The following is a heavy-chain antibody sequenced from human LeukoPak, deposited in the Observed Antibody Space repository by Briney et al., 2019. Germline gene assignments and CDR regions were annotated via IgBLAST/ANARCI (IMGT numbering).Heavy chain of an antibody. CDR1: GFTFSNAW. D-gene: IGHD2-8*01. J-gene: IGHJ4*02. Sequence: GSLRLSCAASGFTFSNAWMSWVRQAPGQGPEWIGYGHYSGNTKYNPPLKSRVTISVDTSKNQFSLRLSSVTAADTAVYFCAKWASDNRAFDLWGQGTLVTVSS. CDR3: AKWASDNRAFDL. V-gene: IGHV4-59*08. CDR2: GHYSGNT.